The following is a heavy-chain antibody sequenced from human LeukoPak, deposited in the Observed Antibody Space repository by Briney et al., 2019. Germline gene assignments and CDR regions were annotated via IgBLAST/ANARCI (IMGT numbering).Heavy chain of an antibody. J-gene: IGHJ4*02. Sequence: GGSLRLSCTASGSTFGDYAMSWFRQAPGKGLEWVGFIRSKAYGGTTEYAASVKGRFTISRDDSKSIAYLQMNSLKTEDTAVYYCTRDQHSSSWYRVSGYYFDYWGQGTLVTVSS. CDR2: IRSKAYGGTT. D-gene: IGHD6-13*01. CDR3: TRDQHSSSWYRVSGYYFDY. V-gene: IGHV3-49*03. CDR1: GSTFGDYA.